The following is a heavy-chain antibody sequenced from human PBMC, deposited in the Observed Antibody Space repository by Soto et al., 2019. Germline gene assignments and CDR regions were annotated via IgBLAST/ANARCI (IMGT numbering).Heavy chain of an antibody. CDR1: GFTFSTYW. V-gene: IGHV3-7*01. CDR3: AGDLKGYYFDY. J-gene: IGHJ4*02. Sequence: EVQLVESGGGLVQPGGSLRLSCAASGFTFSTYWMNWVRQAPGKGLEWVASIKQDGREKYYVDSVKGRFTISRDNAKNSLSLQVNGLRAEATAVYYGAGDLKGYYFDYWGQGTLVTVSS. CDR2: IKQDGREK.